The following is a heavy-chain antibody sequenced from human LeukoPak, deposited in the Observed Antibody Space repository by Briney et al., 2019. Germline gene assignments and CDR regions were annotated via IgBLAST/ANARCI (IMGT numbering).Heavy chain of an antibody. CDR3: AREAAGDIVVVPAALDAFDI. CDR2: IYTSGST. V-gene: IGHV4-61*02. CDR1: GGSISSGSYY. J-gene: IGHJ3*02. Sequence: SETLSLTCTVSGGSISSGSYYWSWIRQPAGKGLEWIGRIYTSGSTNYNPSLKSRVTISVDTSKNQFSLKLSSVTAADTAVYYCAREAAGDIVVVPAALDAFDIWGQGTMVTVSS. D-gene: IGHD2-2*01.